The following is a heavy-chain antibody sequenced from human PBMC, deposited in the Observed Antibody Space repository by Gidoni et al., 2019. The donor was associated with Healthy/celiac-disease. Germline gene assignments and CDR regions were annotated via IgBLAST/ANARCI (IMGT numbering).Heavy chain of an antibody. J-gene: IGHJ3*02. CDR3: ARILVGATNDAFDI. CDR1: GGSFSGYY. CDR2: INHSGST. V-gene: IGHV4-34*01. Sequence: QVQLQQWGAGLLKPSETLSLTCAVYGGSFSGYYWSWIRQPPGKGLEWIGEINHSGSTNYNPSLKSRVTISVDTSKNQFSRKLSSVTAADTAVYYCARILVGATNDAFDIWGQGTMVTVFS. D-gene: IGHD1-26*01.